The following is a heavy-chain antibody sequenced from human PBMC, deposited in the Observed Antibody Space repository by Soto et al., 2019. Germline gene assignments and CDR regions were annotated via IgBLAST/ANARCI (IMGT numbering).Heavy chain of an antibody. Sequence: QVQLQESGPGLVKPSETLSLTCTVSGGSISSYYWSWIRQPPGKGLGWIGYIYYSGSTNNNPSLKSRVTISVDTSKNQFSLKLSSVTAADTAVYYCARVHCSGGSCYGGWFDPWGQGTLVTVSS. D-gene: IGHD2-15*01. V-gene: IGHV4-59*01. CDR1: GGSISSYY. CDR3: ARVHCSGGSCYGGWFDP. CDR2: IYYSGST. J-gene: IGHJ5*02.